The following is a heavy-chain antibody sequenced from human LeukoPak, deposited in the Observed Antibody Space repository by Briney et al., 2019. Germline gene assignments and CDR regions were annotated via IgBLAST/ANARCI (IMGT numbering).Heavy chain of an antibody. CDR1: GYTFANYG. D-gene: IGHD3-22*01. Sequence: ASVKVSCKASGYTFANYGIGWVRQAPGQGLEWMGWISVYNGVTNYAQKVQGRVTMTTDTSTNTAYMELWSLRSDDTAVYYCARSASSSGYYLPSDYWGQGSPVTVSS. CDR2: ISVYNGVT. J-gene: IGHJ4*02. CDR3: ARSASSSGYYLPSDY. V-gene: IGHV1-18*01.